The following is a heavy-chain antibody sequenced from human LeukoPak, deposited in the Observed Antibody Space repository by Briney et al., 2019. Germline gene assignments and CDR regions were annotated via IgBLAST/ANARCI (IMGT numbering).Heavy chain of an antibody. CDR1: GYTFTSYG. V-gene: IGHV1-18*01. CDR2: ISAYNGNT. CDR3: ARWGDCSSTSCYGPSRWLDP. Sequence: ASVKVSCKASGYTFTSYGVSWVRQAPGQGLEWMGWISAYNGNTNYAQKLQDRVTMTTDTSTSTAYMELRSLRSDDTAVYYCARWGDCSSTSCYGPSRWLDPWGEGTLVTVSS. D-gene: IGHD2-2*01. J-gene: IGHJ5*02.